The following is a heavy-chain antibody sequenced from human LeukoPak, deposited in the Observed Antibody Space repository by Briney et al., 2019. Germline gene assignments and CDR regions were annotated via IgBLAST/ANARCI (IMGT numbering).Heavy chain of an antibody. CDR2: TYYRSKWYN. CDR3: VRGGQGDGHSADEGFDI. Sequence: SQTLSLTCAISGDSVFSNSSWNWIRQSPSRGLEWLGRTYYRSKWYNDYGASVKSRININPDTSKNHFSLQLSSVTPEDTAVYYCVRGGQGDGHSADEGFDIWGQGTMVTVSS. V-gene: IGHV6-1*01. CDR1: GDSVFSNSS. D-gene: IGHD5-18*01. J-gene: IGHJ3*02.